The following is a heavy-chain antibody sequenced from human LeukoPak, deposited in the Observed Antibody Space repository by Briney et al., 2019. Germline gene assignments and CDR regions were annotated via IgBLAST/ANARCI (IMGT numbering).Heavy chain of an antibody. Sequence: SEPLSLTCSVSGGSISSFYWSWIRQPPGKGLEWIGYIYFNGGTNYNPSLKSRVTMSVDTSKNQFSLNLNSVTAADTAVYYCARHVSGIYGSRGDFDYWGQGTLVTVSS. CDR1: GGSISSFY. CDR3: ARHVSGIYGSRGDFDY. D-gene: IGHD3-10*01. CDR2: IYFNGGT. V-gene: IGHV4-59*08. J-gene: IGHJ4*02.